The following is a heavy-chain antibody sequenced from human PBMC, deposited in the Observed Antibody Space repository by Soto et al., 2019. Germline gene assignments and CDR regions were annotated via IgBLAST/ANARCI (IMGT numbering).Heavy chain of an antibody. CDR1: GDSVSSNSAA. D-gene: IGHD1-26*01. Sequence: SQTLSLTCAFSGDSVSSNSAAWNWIRQSPSRGLEWLGRTYYRSKWYNDYAVSVKSRITINPDTSKNQFSLQLNSVTPEDTAVYYCARERHRGYSASLDAFDIWGQGTMVTVSS. V-gene: IGHV6-1*01. CDR2: TYYRSKWYN. J-gene: IGHJ3*02. CDR3: ARERHRGYSASLDAFDI.